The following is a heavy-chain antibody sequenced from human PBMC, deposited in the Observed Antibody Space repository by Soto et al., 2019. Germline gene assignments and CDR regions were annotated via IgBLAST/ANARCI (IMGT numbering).Heavy chain of an antibody. V-gene: IGHV3-11*01. CDR3: ASHSSGWSTGAFDI. D-gene: IGHD6-19*01. J-gene: IGHJ3*02. Sequence: LRLSCAASGFTFSDYYMSWIRRAPGKGLEWVSYISSSGSTIYYADSVKGRFTISRDNAKNSLYLQMNSLRAEDTAVYYCASHSSGWSTGAFDIWGQGTMVTVSS. CDR1: GFTFSDYY. CDR2: ISSSGSTI.